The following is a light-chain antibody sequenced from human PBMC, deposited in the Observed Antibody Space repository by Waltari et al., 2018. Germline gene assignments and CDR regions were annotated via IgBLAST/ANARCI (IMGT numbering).Light chain of an antibody. Sequence: QSALTQPASVSGSPGQSLTISCTGTSSDVRSYNLVSWYQQHPGKAPKLMIYEVSKRPSGVSNRFSGSKSGNTASLTISGLQAEDEADYYCCSYAGSSTYVFGTGTKVTVL. CDR3: CSYAGSSTYV. CDR2: EVS. J-gene: IGLJ1*01. V-gene: IGLV2-23*02. CDR1: SSDVRSYNL.